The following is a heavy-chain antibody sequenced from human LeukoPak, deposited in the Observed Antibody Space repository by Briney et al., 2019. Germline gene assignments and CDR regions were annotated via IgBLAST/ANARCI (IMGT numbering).Heavy chain of an antibody. CDR2: IIPIFGTA. D-gene: IGHD2-21*01. V-gene: IGHV1-69*05. J-gene: IGHJ4*02. Sequence: SVKVSCKASGGTFSSYAISWVRQAPGQGLEWMGGIIPIFGTANYAQKFQGRVTMTRDTSTSTVYMELSSLRSEDTAVYYCARDGGDWWFDYWGQGTLVTVSS. CDR3: ARDGGDWWFDY. CDR1: GGTFSSYA.